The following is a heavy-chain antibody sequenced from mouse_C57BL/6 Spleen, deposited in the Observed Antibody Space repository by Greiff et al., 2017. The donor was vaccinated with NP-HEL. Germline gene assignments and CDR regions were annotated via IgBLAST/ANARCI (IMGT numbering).Heavy chain of an antibody. CDR3: AREGYFDV. CDR2: INYDGSST. Sequence: EVQRLESEGGLVQPGSSMKLSCTASGFTFSDYYMAWVRQVPEKGLEWVANINYDGSSTYYLDSLKSRFIISRDNAKNILYLQMSSLKSEDTATYYCAREGYFDVWGTGTTVTVSS. V-gene: IGHV5-16*01. CDR1: GFTFSDYY. J-gene: IGHJ1*03.